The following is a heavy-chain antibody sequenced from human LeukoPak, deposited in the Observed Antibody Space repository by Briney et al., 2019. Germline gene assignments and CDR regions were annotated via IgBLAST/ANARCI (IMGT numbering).Heavy chain of an antibody. D-gene: IGHD3-22*01. CDR1: GFTFSSYG. J-gene: IGHJ3*02. V-gene: IGHV3-33*01. CDR3: ARGPGPNYYDSSGYFGFDAFDI. Sequence: PGGSLRLPCAASGFTFSSYGMHWVRQAPGKGLEWVAVIWYDGSNKYYADSVKGRFTISRDNSKNTLYLQMNSLRAEDTAVYYCARGPGPNYYDSSGYFGFDAFDIWGQGTMVTVSS. CDR2: IWYDGSNK.